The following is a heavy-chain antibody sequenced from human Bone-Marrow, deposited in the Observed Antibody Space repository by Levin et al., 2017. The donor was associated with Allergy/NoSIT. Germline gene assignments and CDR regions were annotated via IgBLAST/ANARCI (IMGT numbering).Heavy chain of an antibody. CDR3: ARAPGDYSSHGLDV. D-gene: IGHD4-17*01. CDR2: INPNSGGT. Sequence: GESLKISCKTSGYTFTGYYMHWVRQAPGQGLEWMGWINPNSGGTNSAQKFHGRVTMTRDTSITTGYMELSRLRPDDPAVYYYARAPGDYSSHGLDVWGQGTTVTVSS. CDR1: GYTFTGYY. J-gene: IGHJ6*02. V-gene: IGHV1-2*02.